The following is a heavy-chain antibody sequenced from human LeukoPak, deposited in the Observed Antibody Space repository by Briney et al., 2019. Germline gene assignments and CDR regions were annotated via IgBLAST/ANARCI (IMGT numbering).Heavy chain of an antibody. CDR3: ASGMGPGLGMFFDY. V-gene: IGHV4-59*01. CDR2: IYYSGST. J-gene: IGHJ4*02. D-gene: IGHD7-27*01. Sequence: SETLSLTCTVSGGSISSYYWSWIRQPPGKGLEWIGYIYYSGSTNYNPSLKSRVTISVDTSKNQFSLKLSSVTAADTAVYYCASGMGPGLGMFFDYWGQGTLVTVSS. CDR1: GGSISSYY.